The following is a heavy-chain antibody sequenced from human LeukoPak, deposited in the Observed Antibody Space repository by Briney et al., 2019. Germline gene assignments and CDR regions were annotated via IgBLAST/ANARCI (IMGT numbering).Heavy chain of an antibody. Sequence: PGGSLRLSCAASGFTFSSYEMNWVGQAPGKGLEWVSYISSSGSTIYYADSVKGRFTISRDNAENSLYLQMNSLRAEDTAVYYCARVRGGPELLHGYYYYYYMDVWGKGTTVTVSS. V-gene: IGHV3-48*03. J-gene: IGHJ6*03. D-gene: IGHD2-15*01. CDR3: ARVRGGPELLHGYYYYYYMDV. CDR2: ISSSGSTI. CDR1: GFTFSSYE.